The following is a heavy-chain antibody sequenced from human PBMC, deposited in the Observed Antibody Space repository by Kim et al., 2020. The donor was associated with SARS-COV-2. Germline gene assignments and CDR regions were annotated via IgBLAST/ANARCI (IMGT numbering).Heavy chain of an antibody. CDR3: AISLVWFGELVY. Sequence: KYSQKFQGRVTITRTTSASTAYMELSSLRSEDTAVYYCAISLVWFGELVYWGQGTLVTVSS. J-gene: IGHJ4*02. D-gene: IGHD3-10*01. V-gene: IGHV1-3*01.